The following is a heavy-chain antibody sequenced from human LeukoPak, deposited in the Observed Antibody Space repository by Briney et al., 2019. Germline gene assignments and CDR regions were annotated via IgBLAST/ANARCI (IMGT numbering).Heavy chain of an antibody. CDR1: GGSISSSSYY. CDR2: IYYSGST. Sequence: TSETLSLTCTVSGGSISSSSYYWSWIRQPPGKGLEWIGYIYYSGSTNYNPSLRSRVTISVDTSKNQFSLKLSSVTAADTAVYYCARRSKARSGMDVWGQGTTVTVSS. D-gene: IGHD6-6*01. CDR3: ARRSKARSGMDV. V-gene: IGHV4-61*05. J-gene: IGHJ6*02.